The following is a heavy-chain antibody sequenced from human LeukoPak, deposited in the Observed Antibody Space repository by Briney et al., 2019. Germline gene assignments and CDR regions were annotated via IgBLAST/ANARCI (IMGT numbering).Heavy chain of an antibody. V-gene: IGHV1-46*01. J-gene: IGHJ4*02. Sequence: ASVKVSCKASGYTFTSYGISWVRQAPGQGLEWMGIINPSGGSTSYAQKFQGRVTMTRDTSTSTVYMELSSLRSEDTAVYYCARVPCHSGGSCYFFDYWGQGTLVTVSS. CDR3: ARVPCHSGGSCYFFDY. CDR2: INPSGGST. D-gene: IGHD2-15*01. CDR1: GYTFTSYG.